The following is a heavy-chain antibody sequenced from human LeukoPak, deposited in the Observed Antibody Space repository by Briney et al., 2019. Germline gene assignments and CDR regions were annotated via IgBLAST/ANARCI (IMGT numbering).Heavy chain of an antibody. D-gene: IGHD1-20*01. CDR3: AKGDNYKPLYFDN. V-gene: IGHV3-33*06. Sequence: GGSLRLSCAASGFRFSDFGMHWARQAPGKGQEWVAVIWYDRSKKFYADSVEGRFTISSDNSKNTLFLQMNSLRDEDTAVYYCAKGDNYKPLYFDNWGQGSLVTVTA. CDR2: IWYDRSKK. J-gene: IGHJ4*02. CDR1: GFRFSDFG.